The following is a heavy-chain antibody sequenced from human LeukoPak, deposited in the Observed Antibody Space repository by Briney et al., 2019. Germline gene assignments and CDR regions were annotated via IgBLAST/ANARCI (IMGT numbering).Heavy chain of an antibody. V-gene: IGHV1-8*01. CDR2: MNPKSGNT. J-gene: IGHJ4*02. CDR1: GYTFTNYD. D-gene: IGHD2-2*01. Sequence: ASVKVSCKASGYTFTNYDINWVRQATGQGLEWMGWMNPKSGNTGYAQELQGRVTMSMDTSISTAYMELTSLRSEDTAVYYCVAMPYWGQGTLVTVSS. CDR3: VAMPY.